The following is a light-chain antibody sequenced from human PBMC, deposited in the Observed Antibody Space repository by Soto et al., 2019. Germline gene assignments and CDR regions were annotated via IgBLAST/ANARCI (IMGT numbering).Light chain of an antibody. J-gene: IGLJ3*02. CDR2: EVR. CDR3: SSYTTTSTLV. V-gene: IGLV2-14*01. Sequence: QSVLTQPASVSGSPGPSITLACTGNNRDVGFYNLVSWYQQRPGEAPQLIISEVRNRPSGICYRFTGSKSGNTASLTISGLQAEDEADYYCSSYTTTSTLVFGGGTKVTVL. CDR1: NRDVGFYNL.